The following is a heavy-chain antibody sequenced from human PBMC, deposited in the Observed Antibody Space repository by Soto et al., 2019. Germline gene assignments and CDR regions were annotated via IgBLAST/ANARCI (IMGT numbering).Heavy chain of an antibody. V-gene: IGHV1-69*01. D-gene: IGHD3-22*01. CDR1: GGTFSSYA. CDR2: IIPIFGTA. CDR3: ARPRGYYYDSSGYSTYYYYGMDV. J-gene: IGHJ6*02. Sequence: QVQLVQSGAEVKKPGSSVKVSCKASGGTFSSYAISWVRQAPGQGLEWMGGIIPIFGTANYAQKFQGRVTINADESTSTAYMELSSLRSEDTAVYYCARPRGYYYDSSGYSTYYYYGMDVWGQGTTVTVSS.